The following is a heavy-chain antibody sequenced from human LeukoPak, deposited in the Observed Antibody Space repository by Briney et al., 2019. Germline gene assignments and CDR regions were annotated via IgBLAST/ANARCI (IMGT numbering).Heavy chain of an antibody. CDR2: INPDTGGT. CDR1: GYTFTGYY. J-gene: IGHJ3*02. CDR3: AREGYCSGGSCYSSGAFDI. D-gene: IGHD2-15*01. V-gene: IGHV1-2*02. Sequence: ASVKVSCKASGYTFTGYYMHWVRQAPGQGLEWMGWINPDTGGTNYAQKFQGRVTMTRDTSISTAYMELRSLRSDDTAVYYCAREGYCSGGSCYSSGAFDIWGQGTMVTVSS.